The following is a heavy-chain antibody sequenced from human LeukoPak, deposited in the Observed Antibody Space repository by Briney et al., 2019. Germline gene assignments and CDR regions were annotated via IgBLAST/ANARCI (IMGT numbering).Heavy chain of an antibody. CDR2: IYPGDSDT. J-gene: IGHJ6*03. V-gene: IGHV5-51*01. CDR3: ARQGYGSGSSYYYYMDV. Sequence: GESLKISCKGSGYSFTTYWIGWVRQMPGKGLEWMGIIYPGDSDTRYSPSFQGQVTISADKSISTAYLQWSSLKASDTAIYYCARQGYGSGSSYYYYMDVWGKGTTVTISS. CDR1: GYSFTTYW. D-gene: IGHD3-10*01.